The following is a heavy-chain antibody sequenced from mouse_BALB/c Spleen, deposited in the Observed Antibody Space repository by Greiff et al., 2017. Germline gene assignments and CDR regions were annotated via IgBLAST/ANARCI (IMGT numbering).Heavy chain of an antibody. CDR3: ARRGLPYAMDY. D-gene: IGHD2-2*01. V-gene: IGHV5-6*01. J-gene: IGHJ4*01. CDR2: ISSGGSYT. Sequence: DVQLQESGGDLVKPGGSLKLSCAASGFTFSSYGMSWVRQTPDKRLEWVATISSGGSYTYYPDSVKGRFTISRDNAKNTLYLQMSSLKSEDTAMYYCARRGLPYAMDYWGQGTSVTVSS. CDR1: GFTFSSYG.